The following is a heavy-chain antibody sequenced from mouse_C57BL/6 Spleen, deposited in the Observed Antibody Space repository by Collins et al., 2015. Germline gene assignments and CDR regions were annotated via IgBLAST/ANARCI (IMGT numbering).Heavy chain of an antibody. V-gene: IGHV14-4*01. CDR1: DFNIKDDY. J-gene: IGHJ2*01. CDR2: IDPENGDS. CDR3: TTGYK. Sequence: EVQLQQSGAELVRPGASVKLSCTASDFNIKDDYMHWVKQRPEKGLEWIGWIDPENGDSEYASKLQGKATIRLDTSSNTAYLQLSSLTSEDTAVYYCTTGYKWGQGTTLTVSS. D-gene: IGHD2-2*01.